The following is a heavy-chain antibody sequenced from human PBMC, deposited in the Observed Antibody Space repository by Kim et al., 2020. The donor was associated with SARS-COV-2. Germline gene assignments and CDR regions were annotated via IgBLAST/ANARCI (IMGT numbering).Heavy chain of an antibody. D-gene: IGHD3-10*01. CDR1: GFTFDDYA. J-gene: IGHJ6*01. CDR2: ISWNSGSI. V-gene: IGHV3-9*01. CDR3: AKDLFHYYVSGSYYYYYG. Sequence: GGSLRLSCAASGFTFDDYAMHWVRQAPGKGLEWVSGISWNSGSIGYADSVKGRFTISRDNAKNSLYLQMNSLRAEDTALYYCAKDLFHYYVSGSYYYYYG.